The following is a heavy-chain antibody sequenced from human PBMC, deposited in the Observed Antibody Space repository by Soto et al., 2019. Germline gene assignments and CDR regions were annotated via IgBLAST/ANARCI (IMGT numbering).Heavy chain of an antibody. CDR2: ISAYNGNT. D-gene: IGHD5-12*01. CDR1: GYTFTSYG. V-gene: IGHV1-18*01. CDR3: ARDPGYSGYDPINWFDP. Sequence: GASVKVSCKASGYTFTSYGISWVRQAPGQGLEWMGWISAYNGNTNYAQKLQGRVTMTTDTSTSTAYMELRSLRSDDTAVYFCARDPGYSGYDPINWFDPWGQGTLVTVSS. J-gene: IGHJ5*02.